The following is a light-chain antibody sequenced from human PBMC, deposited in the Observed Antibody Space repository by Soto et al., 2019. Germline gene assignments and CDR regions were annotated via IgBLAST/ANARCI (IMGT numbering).Light chain of an antibody. CDR2: EVS. Sequence: QSALTQPPSASGSPGQSVTISCTGTSSDVGGYNYVSWYQQHPGKAPKLMIYEVSKRPSGVPDRFSGSKSGNTASLTVSGLQAEDEADYYCGSYAGSRVFGTGTKVTVL. V-gene: IGLV2-8*01. J-gene: IGLJ1*01. CDR3: GSYAGSRV. CDR1: SSDVGGYNY.